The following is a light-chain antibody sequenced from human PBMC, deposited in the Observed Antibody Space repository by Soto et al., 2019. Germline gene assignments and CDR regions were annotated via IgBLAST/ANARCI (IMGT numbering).Light chain of an antibody. Sequence: EIVMTQSPATVSVSPGERATLSCRASQSVSSNLAWYQQKPGQAPRLLIYGASTGATGIPARFSGSGSGTEFTLTISSLQAEDFAVYYCQQYNNWPWTFGQGTKVDIK. J-gene: IGKJ1*01. CDR3: QQYNNWPWT. V-gene: IGKV3-15*01. CDR2: GAS. CDR1: QSVSSN.